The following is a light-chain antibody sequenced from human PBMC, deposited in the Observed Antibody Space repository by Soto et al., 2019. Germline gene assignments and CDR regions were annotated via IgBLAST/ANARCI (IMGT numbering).Light chain of an antibody. CDR2: DAT. CDR1: QDINNY. CDR3: HQDDSLPPT. V-gene: IGKV1-33*01. Sequence: DIQITQSPSTLSICVLDIVIITCQASQDINNYLNWYQQKPGKAPKLLIFDATNLETGVPSRFSGGGSRTHFSFTISSLQPENFATYLWHQDDSLPPTYAQGTRLEIK. J-gene: IGKJ5*01.